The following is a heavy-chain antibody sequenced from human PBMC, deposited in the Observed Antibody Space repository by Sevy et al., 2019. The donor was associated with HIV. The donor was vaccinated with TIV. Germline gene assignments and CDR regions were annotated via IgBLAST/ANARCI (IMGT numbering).Heavy chain of an antibody. J-gene: IGHJ4*02. CDR1: GGSVSSGSYY. CDR2: IYYSGST. V-gene: IGHV4-61*01. CDR3: ARANVDTAMVVFDY. D-gene: IGHD5-18*01. Sequence: SETLSLTCTVSGGSVSSGSYYWSWIRQPPGKGLEWIGYIYYSGSTNYNPSLKSRVTISVDTSKNQFSLKLSSVTAADTAVYYXARANVDTAMVVFDYWGQGTLVTVSS.